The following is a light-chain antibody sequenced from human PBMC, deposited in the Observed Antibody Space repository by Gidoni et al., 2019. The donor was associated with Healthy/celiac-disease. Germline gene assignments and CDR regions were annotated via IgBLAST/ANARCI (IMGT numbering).Light chain of an antibody. V-gene: IGLV2-23*02. J-gene: IGLJ1*01. CDR3: CSYAGSRTYV. CDR2: EVS. CDR1: SSDVGSYNL. Sequence: QSALTHPASVSGSPGQSIPISCTGTSSDVGSYNLVSWYQQHPGKAPKLMIYEVSKRHSGVSNRFSGSKYGNTASLTISGLQAEDEADYYCCSYAGSRTYVFGTGTKVTVL.